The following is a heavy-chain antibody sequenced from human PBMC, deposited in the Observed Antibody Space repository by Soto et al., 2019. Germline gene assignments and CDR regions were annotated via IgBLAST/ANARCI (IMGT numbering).Heavy chain of an antibody. V-gene: IGHV6-1*01. D-gene: IGHD3-10*01. CDR1: GDSVSSNSAA. CDR2: TYYRSKWYN. Sequence: PSQTLSLTCAISGDSVSSNSAAWNWIRQSPSRGLEWLGRTYYRSKWYNDYAVSVKSRITINPDTSKNQFSLQLNSVTPEDTAVYYCARVEPRWAHYGSGSYYDCWGQGTLVTVSS. CDR3: ARVEPRWAHYGSGSYYDC. J-gene: IGHJ4*02.